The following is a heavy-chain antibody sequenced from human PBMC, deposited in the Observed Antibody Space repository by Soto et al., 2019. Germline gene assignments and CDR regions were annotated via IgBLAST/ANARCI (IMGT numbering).Heavy chain of an antibody. CDR2: INHRGSA. CDR1: GGSVSSTYW. Sequence: PSETLSLTCAVSGGSVSSTYWWSWGRQPPGKGPEWIGEINHRGSANYNPSLKSRVTISVDISKSQFSLRLTSVTAADTAVYYCARDHPTYHSGNNYYSHYGMDVWGQGTTLTAP. V-gene: IGHV4-4*02. CDR3: ARDHPTYHSGNNYYSHYGMDV. J-gene: IGHJ6*02. D-gene: IGHD5-12*01.